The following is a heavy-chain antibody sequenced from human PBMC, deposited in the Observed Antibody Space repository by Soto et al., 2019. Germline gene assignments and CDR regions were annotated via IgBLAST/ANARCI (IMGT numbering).Heavy chain of an antibody. CDR1: GYSSSNYW. D-gene: IGHD2-15*01. CDR2: IYPSDSHT. V-gene: IGHV5-51*01. CDR3: AGGNCDSGLAFDP. Sequence: GESLKISFRGSGYSSSNYWIGWVRQLPGKGLEWMGIIYPSDSHTTYSLSFQGHVTFSADKSTTTAFLHWVSLEASDSAMYYCAGGNCDSGLAFDPWGQGTLVTVSS. J-gene: IGHJ5*02.